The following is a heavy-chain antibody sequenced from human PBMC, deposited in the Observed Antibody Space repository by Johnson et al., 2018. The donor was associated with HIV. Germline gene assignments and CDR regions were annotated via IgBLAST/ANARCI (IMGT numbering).Heavy chain of an antibody. V-gene: IGHV3-13*01. Sequence: MLLVESGGGLVHPGGSLRLSCAASGFTFSSYDMHWVRQATGKGLEWVSAIGTAGDTYYADSVKGRFTISRDNSKNTLYLQMNSLRAEDTAVYYCARATTPHDAFDIWGQGTMVTVSS. CDR3: ARATTPHDAFDI. D-gene: IGHD1-1*01. CDR1: GFTFSSYD. CDR2: IGTAGDT. J-gene: IGHJ3*02.